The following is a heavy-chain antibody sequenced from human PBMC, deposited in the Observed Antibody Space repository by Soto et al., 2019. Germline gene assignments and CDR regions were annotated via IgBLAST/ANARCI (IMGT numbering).Heavy chain of an antibody. CDR1: GFTFSSYA. CDR3: ARSGRQQQLVFGRFDY. Sequence: QVQLVESGGGVVQPGRSLRLSCAASGFTFSSYAMHWVRQAPGKGLEWVAVISYDGSNKYYADYVKGRFTISRDNSKNTLYLQMNSLRAEDTAVYYCARSGRQQQLVFGRFDYWGQGTLVTVSS. J-gene: IGHJ4*02. D-gene: IGHD6-13*01. CDR2: ISYDGSNK. V-gene: IGHV3-30-3*01.